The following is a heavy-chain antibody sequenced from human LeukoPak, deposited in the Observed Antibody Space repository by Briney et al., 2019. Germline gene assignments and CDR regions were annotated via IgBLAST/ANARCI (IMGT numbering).Heavy chain of an antibody. J-gene: IGHJ4*02. CDR1: GFTFSSYG. CDR2: IWYDGSNK. CDR3: ARSYYDILTSWYFDY. Sequence: GRSLRLSCAASGFTFSSYGMHWVRQAPGKGLEGVAVIWYDGSNKYYADSVKGRFTISRDNSKNTLYLQMNSLRAEDTAVYYCARSYYDILTSWYFDYWGQGTLVTVSS. V-gene: IGHV3-33*01. D-gene: IGHD3-9*01.